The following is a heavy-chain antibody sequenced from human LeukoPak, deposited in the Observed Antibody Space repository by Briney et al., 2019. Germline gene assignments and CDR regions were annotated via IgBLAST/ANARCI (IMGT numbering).Heavy chain of an antibody. CDR3: ARAIPDDIVVVVAATKYYYYYMDV. V-gene: IGHV3-20*04. CDR1: GFTFDDYG. D-gene: IGHD2-15*01. CDR2: INWNGGST. J-gene: IGHJ6*03. Sequence: GESLRLSCAASGFTFDDYGMSWVRQAPGKGLEWVSGINWNGGSTGYADSVKGRFTISSDNAKNSLYLQMNSLRAEDTALYYCARAIPDDIVVVVAATKYYYYYMDVWGKGTTVTVSS.